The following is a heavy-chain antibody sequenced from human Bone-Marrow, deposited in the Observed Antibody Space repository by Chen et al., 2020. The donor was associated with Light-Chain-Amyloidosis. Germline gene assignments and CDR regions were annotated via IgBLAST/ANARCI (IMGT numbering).Heavy chain of an antibody. CDR3: ARKNSVTRGGYFEY. V-gene: IGHV3-23*04. J-gene: IGHJ4*02. Sequence: EGQLVAAGGCLVHPGGSLRPSCAASGFPFSSYAMSWVRQAPGKGLEWISGISGGGESTYYADSVKGRFTISRDNSKNTLYLQMNSLRGEDTADYYCARKNSVTRGGYFEYWGQGALVTVSS. CDR1: GFPFSSYA. CDR2: ISGGGEST. D-gene: IGHD1-26*01.